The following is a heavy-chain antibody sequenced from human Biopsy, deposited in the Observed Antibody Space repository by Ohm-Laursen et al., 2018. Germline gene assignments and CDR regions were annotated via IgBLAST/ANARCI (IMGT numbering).Heavy chain of an antibody. V-gene: IGHV4-34*01. CDR2: INQSGST. J-gene: IGHJ6*02. D-gene: IGHD5-12*01. CDR1: GESSSGYF. Sequence: TLSLTCAVNGESSSGYFWNWIRQPPGKGLEWIGEINQSGSTKYNPSLKRRATLSADSSNSQFSLRLTSVTAADTAIYYCARGSGYFKLDVWGQGTTVTGSS. CDR3: ARGSGYFKLDV.